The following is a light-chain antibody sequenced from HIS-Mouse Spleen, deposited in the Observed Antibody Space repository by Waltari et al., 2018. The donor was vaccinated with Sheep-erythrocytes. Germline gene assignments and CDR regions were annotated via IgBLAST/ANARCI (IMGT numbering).Light chain of an antibody. J-gene: IGLJ1*01. Sequence: QSALTQPPSASGSPGQSVTISCTGTSRDVGGYHYVSWYQQHPGKAPKLMIYEVSKRPSGVPDRFSGSKSGNTASLTVSGLQAEDEADYCCSSYAGSNNYVFGTGTKVTVL. CDR3: SSYAGSNNYV. CDR1: SRDVGGYHY. V-gene: IGLV2-8*01. CDR2: EVS.